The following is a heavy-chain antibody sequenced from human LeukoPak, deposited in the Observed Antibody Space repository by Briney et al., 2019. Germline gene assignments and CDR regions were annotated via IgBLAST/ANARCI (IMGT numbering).Heavy chain of an antibody. CDR2: ISGSGGST. CDR1: GFTFSSYA. V-gene: IGHV3-23*01. J-gene: IGHJ6*02. Sequence: GGSLRLSCAASGFTFSSYAMSWVRQAPGKGLEWVSAISGSGGSTYHADSVKGRFTISRDNSKNTLYLQMNSLRAEDTAVYYCAKAHYGYYYYGMDVWGQGTTVTVSS. D-gene: IGHD4-17*01. CDR3: AKAHYGYYYYGMDV.